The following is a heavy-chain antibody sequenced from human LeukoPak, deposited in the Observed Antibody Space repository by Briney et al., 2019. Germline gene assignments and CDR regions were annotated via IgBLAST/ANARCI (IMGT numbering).Heavy chain of an antibody. V-gene: IGHV3-21*01. CDR3: AAYCSGGSCYNDAFDI. CDR1: GFTFSSYA. CDR2: ISSSSSYI. Sequence: GGSLRLSCAASGFTFSSYAMHWVRQAPGKGLEWVSSISSSSSYIYYADSVKGRFTISRDNAKNSLYLQMNSLRAEDTAVYYCAAYCSGGSCYNDAFDIWGQGTMVTVSS. D-gene: IGHD2-15*01. J-gene: IGHJ3*02.